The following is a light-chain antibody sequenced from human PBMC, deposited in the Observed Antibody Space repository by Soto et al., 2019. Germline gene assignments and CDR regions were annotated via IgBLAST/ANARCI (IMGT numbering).Light chain of an antibody. CDR1: QNIIRH. Sequence: GDGVTTTCLASQNIIRHLNWYQHKPGRAPRLLIYAASTLQSGVPSRFTGSGSGTEFTLTISGLQPEDFATYYCQHSYSMPIAFGQGTRLEIK. J-gene: IGKJ5*01. V-gene: IGKV1-39*01. CDR3: QHSYSMPIA. CDR2: AAS.